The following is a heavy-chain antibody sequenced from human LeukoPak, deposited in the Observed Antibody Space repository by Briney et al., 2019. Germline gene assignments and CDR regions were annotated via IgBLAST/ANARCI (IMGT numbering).Heavy chain of an antibody. J-gene: IGHJ3*02. V-gene: IGHV3-21*04. Sequence: GGSLRLSCTTSGFNLASYMLNWVRQAPGKGLEWVSSISSTGSYIYYADSVKGLFTISRDISKNILYLQMNSLRAEDTAVYHCVKSAGKDGYRDVFDIWGQGTVVTVSS. CDR2: ISSTGSYI. D-gene: IGHD5-24*01. CDR1: GFNLASYM. CDR3: VKSAGKDGYRDVFDI.